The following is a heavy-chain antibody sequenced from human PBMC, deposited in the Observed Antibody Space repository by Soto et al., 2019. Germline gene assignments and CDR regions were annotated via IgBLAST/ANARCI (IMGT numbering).Heavy chain of an antibody. J-gene: IGHJ6*02. V-gene: IGHV1-69*05. D-gene: IGHD2-2*01. CDR3: ARLGYCSSTSCRAPYYYYGMDV. Sequence: GASVKVSCKASGGTFSSYAISWVRQAPGQGLEWVGGIIPIFGTANYAQKFQGRVTITRDTSASTAYMELSSLRSEDTAVYYCARLGYCSSTSCRAPYYYYGMDVWGQGTTVTVSS. CDR1: GGTFSSYA. CDR2: IIPIFGTA.